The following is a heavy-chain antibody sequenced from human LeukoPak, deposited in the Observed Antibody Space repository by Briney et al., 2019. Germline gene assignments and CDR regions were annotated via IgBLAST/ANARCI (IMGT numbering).Heavy chain of an antibody. Sequence: ASVKVSCKASGYTFTGYYMHWVRQAPGQGLEWMGWINPNSGGTNYAQKFQGRVTMTRDTSISTAYMELSRLRSDDTAVYYCARVRSDYVADFDYWGQGTLVTVSS. CDR2: INPNSGGT. J-gene: IGHJ4*02. CDR3: ARVRSDYVADFDY. V-gene: IGHV1-2*02. CDR1: GYTFTGYY. D-gene: IGHD4-17*01.